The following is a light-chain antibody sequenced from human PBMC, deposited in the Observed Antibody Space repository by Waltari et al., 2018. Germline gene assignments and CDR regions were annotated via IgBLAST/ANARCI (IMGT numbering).Light chain of an antibody. CDR1: HDSRKY. J-gene: IGKJ4*01. CDR3: QQYDNLPLT. Sequence: DIQMTQSPSSLSASVGDRVTITCQASHDSRKYLNWYQQKPGKAPKLLIYDASNLETGVPSRFSGSGSGTDFTFTISSLQPEDIATYYCQQYDNLPLTFGGGTKVEIK. CDR2: DAS. V-gene: IGKV1-33*01.